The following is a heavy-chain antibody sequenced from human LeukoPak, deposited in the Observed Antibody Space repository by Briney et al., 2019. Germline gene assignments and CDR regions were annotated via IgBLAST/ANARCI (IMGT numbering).Heavy chain of an antibody. CDR2: IGTAGDT. Sequence: GGSLRLSCAASGFTFSSYDMHWVRQATGKGLEWVSAIGTAGDTYYPGSVKGRFTISRENAKNSLYLQMNSLRAGDTAVYYCARDRAIGYHYGSGSSGYYYYGMDVWGQGTTVTVSS. D-gene: IGHD3-10*01. J-gene: IGHJ6*02. CDR1: GFTFSSYD. CDR3: ARDRAIGYHYGSGSSGYYYYGMDV. V-gene: IGHV3-13*01.